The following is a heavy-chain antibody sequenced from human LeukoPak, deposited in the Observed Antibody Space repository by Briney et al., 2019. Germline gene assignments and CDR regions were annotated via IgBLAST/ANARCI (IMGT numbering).Heavy chain of an antibody. CDR1: GFTFGDYA. J-gene: IGHJ4*02. D-gene: IGHD1-26*01. Sequence: GGSLRLSCTASGFTFGDYAMSWFRQAPGKGLEWVGFIRSKAYGGTTAYAASVKGRFTISRDDSKSIAYLQMNSLKTEDTAVYYCTRESGGGWYYFDYWGQGTLVTVSS. V-gene: IGHV3-49*03. CDR2: IRSKAYGGTT. CDR3: TRESGGGWYYFDY.